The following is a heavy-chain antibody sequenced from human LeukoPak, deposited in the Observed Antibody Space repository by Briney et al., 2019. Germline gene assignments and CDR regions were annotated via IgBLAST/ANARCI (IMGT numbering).Heavy chain of an antibody. J-gene: IGHJ4*02. CDR1: GESFNRYY. CDR3: ARLDISTTWYAFDY. D-gene: IGHD5-12*01. V-gene: IGHV4-34*01. CDR2: IYHDGNT. Sequence: PSETLSLTCAVYGESFNRYYWSWIRQPPGKGLEWIAEIYHDGNTNYNPSLKSRVTISVDTSNNLFSLKLTSVTAADTAVYYCARLDISTTWYAFDYWGQGTLVTVSS.